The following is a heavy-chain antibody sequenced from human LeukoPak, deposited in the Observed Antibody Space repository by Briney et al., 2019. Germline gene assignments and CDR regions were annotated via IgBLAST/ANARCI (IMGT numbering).Heavy chain of an antibody. J-gene: IGHJ4*02. V-gene: IGHV1-18*01. CDR1: SYTFTRYG. CDR3: ARDEDYGDRPDY. CDR2: ISGSNGNT. Sequence: ASVKVSCKASSYTFTRYGISWVRQAPGQGLEWMGWISGSNGNTNYAQKFQGRVPMTADTSTSTAYMELRSLRSDDTAVYYCARDEDYGDRPDYWGQGTLVTVSS. D-gene: IGHD4-17*01.